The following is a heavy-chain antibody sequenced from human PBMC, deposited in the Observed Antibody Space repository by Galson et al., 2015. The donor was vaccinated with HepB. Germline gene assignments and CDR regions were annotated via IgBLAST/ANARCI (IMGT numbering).Heavy chain of an antibody. D-gene: IGHD1-7*01. V-gene: IGHV3-21*01. J-gene: IGHJ5*02. Sequence: SLRLSCAASGFTFSSYSMNWVRQAPGKGLEWVSSISSSSSYIYYADSVKGRFTISRDNAKNSLYLQMNSLRDEDTAVYYCARSGHNWNYAWFDPWGQGTLVTVSS. CDR2: ISSSSSYI. CDR1: GFTFSSYS. CDR3: ARSGHNWNYAWFDP.